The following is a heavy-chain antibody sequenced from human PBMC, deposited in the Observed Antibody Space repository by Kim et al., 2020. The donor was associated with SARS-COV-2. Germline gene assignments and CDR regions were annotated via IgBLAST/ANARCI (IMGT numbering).Heavy chain of an antibody. D-gene: IGHD2-21*02. CDR3: ARALWRRPDY. V-gene: IGHV3-48*02. CDR2: STI. Sequence: STIYYADSVKGRFTISRDNAKNSLYLQMNSLGDEDTAVYYCARALWRRPDYWGQGTLVTVSS. J-gene: IGHJ4*02.